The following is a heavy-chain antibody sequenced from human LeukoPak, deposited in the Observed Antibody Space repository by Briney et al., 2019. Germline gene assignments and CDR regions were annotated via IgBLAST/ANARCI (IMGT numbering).Heavy chain of an antibody. CDR1: EFTFSSYT. J-gene: IGHJ4*02. CDR2: ISYDGSDK. Sequence: PGGSLRLSCAASEFTFSSYTMHWVRQAPGKGLEWVAVISYDGSDKYYADSVKGRFTISRDISKNTLYLQMNTLRAEDATMYYCARAPSGYYPYFDHWGQGTLVTVSS. V-gene: IGHV3-30*04. CDR3: ARAPSGYYPYFDH. D-gene: IGHD3-3*01.